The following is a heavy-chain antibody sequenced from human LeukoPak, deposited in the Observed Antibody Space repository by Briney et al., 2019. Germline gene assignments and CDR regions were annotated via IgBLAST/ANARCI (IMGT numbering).Heavy chain of an antibody. CDR1: GYTFTGYY. V-gene: IGHV1-2*02. CDR2: INPNSGGT. Sequence: ASVKVSFKASGYTFTGYYMHWVRQAPGQELEWMGWINPNSGGTNYAQKFQGRVTMTRDTSISTAYMELSRLRSDDTAVYYCARDGVGYYDSSGYYYFQHWGQGTLVTVSS. D-gene: IGHD3-22*01. CDR3: ARDGVGYYDSSGYYYFQH. J-gene: IGHJ1*01.